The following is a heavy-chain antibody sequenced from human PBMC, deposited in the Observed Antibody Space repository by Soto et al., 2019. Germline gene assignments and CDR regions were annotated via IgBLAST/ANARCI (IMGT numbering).Heavy chain of an antibody. Sequence: ASVKVSCKASGYTFTGYYMHWVRQAPGQGLEWMGWINPNSGGTNYAQKFQGWVTMTRDTSTDTAYMELSSLRSEDTAVYYCATEGIAVAGTFFGLDYWGQGTLVTVSS. J-gene: IGHJ4*02. CDR3: ATEGIAVAGTFFGLDY. CDR1: GYTFTGYY. V-gene: IGHV1-2*04. D-gene: IGHD6-19*01. CDR2: INPNSGGT.